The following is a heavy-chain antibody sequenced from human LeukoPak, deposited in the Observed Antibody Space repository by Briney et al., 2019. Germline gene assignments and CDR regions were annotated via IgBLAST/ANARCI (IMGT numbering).Heavy chain of an antibody. CDR1: GGSISTYY. D-gene: IGHD1-26*01. V-gene: IGHV4-59*08. CDR3: ASYYSGSYYFDY. Sequence: SETLSLTCTVSGGSISTYYWSWIRQPPGKGLEWIGYISYSGSTDYNPSLKSRVTMSVDTSINQFPLKLSSVTAADTAVYYCASYYSGSYYFDYWGQGTLVTVSS. CDR2: ISYSGST. J-gene: IGHJ4*02.